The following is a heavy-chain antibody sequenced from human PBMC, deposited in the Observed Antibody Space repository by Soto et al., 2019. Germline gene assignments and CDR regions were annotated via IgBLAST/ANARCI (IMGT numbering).Heavy chain of an antibody. J-gene: IGHJ3*02. CDR2: IIPILGIA. CDR3: ARDFGYYDSSGSHAFDI. D-gene: IGHD3-22*01. V-gene: IGHV1-69*08. CDR1: GGTFSSYT. Sequence: QVQLVQSGAEVKKPGSSVKVSCKASGGTFSSYTISWVRQAPGQGLEWMGRIIPILGIANYEQKFQGRVTITADKSTRTAYMELSSLRSEDTAVSYCARDFGYYDSSGSHAFDIWGQGTMVTVSS.